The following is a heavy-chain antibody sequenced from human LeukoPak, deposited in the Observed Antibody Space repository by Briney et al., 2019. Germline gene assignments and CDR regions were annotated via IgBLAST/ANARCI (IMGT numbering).Heavy chain of an antibody. CDR1: GFTFSSYA. Sequence: PGGSLRLSCAASGFTFSSYAMSWVRQAPGKGLEWVSAISGSGGSTYYADSVKGRFTISRDNSKNTLYLQMNSLRAEDTAVYYCAKDRADYSSSWYDWFDPWGQRTLVTVSS. D-gene: IGHD6-13*01. J-gene: IGHJ5*02. CDR2: ISGSGGST. V-gene: IGHV3-23*01. CDR3: AKDRADYSSSWYDWFDP.